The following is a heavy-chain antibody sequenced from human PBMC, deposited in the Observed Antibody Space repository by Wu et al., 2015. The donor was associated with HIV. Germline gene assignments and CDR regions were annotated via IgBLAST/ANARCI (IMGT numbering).Heavy chain of an antibody. J-gene: IGHJ4*02. CDR2: IIPIFGTA. Sequence: QVQLVQSGADVKKPGASVKVSCKTFGYTFYSFGIVWVRQAPGQGLEWMGRIIPIFGTANYAQKFQGRVTITADESTSTAYMELSSLRSEDTAVYYCASDFRGDYDILTGPFDYWGQGTLVTVSS. D-gene: IGHD3-9*01. V-gene: IGHV1-69*13. CDR3: ASDFRGDYDILTGPFDY. CDR1: GYTFYSFG.